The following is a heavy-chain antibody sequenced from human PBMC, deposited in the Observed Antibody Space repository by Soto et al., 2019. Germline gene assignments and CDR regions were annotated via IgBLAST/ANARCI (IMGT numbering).Heavy chain of an antibody. CDR3: AKDRYSSGCVY. V-gene: IGHV3-30*18. D-gene: IGHD6-19*01. CDR1: GFTFSSYG. J-gene: IGHJ4*02. CDR2: ISYDGSNK. Sequence: QVKLVESGGGVVQPGRSLRLSCAASGFTFSSYGMHWVRQAPGKGLEWVAVISYDGSNKYYADSVKGRFTISRDNSKNTLYLQMNSLRAEDTAVYYCAKDRYSSGCVYWGQGTLVTVSS.